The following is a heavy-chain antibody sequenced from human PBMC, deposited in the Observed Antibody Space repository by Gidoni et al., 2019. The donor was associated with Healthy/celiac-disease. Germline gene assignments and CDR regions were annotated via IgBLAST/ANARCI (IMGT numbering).Heavy chain of an antibody. D-gene: IGHD2-15*01. CDR3: TTDVPVLFFDI. J-gene: IGHJ3*02. CDR1: GFTFSNAG. CDR2: IKSKTDGGTT. V-gene: IGHV3-15*01. Sequence: EVQLVESGGGLVKPGGSLRLSCAASGFTFSNAGMSWGRQAPGKGLEWVGRIKSKTDGGTTDYAAPVKGRFTISRDDSKNTLYLQMNSLKTEDTAVYYCTTDVPVLFFDIWGQGTMVTVSS.